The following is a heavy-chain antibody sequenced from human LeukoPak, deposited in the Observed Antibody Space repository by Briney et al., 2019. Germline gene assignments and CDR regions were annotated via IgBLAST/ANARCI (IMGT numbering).Heavy chain of an antibody. CDR2: ISGSSSYI. Sequence: GGSLRLSCAASGFTFSSYAMNWVRQAPGKGLEWVSSISGSSSYIYNADSVKGRFTISRDNAKKSLYLQMSSLRAEDTAVYYCARGGGTVTNSADGWFDPWGQGTLVTVSS. CDR1: GFTFSSYA. CDR3: ARGGGTVTNSADGWFDP. D-gene: IGHD4-17*01. J-gene: IGHJ5*02. V-gene: IGHV3-21*01.